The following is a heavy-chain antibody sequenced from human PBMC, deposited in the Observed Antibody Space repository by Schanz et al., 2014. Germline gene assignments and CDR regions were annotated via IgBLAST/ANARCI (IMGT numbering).Heavy chain of an antibody. D-gene: IGHD3-3*01. CDR2: ISVYTGNT. J-gene: IGHJ4*02. Sequence: QVQLVQSGAEVKKPGASVKVSCTASGFNFNNYDINWVRQATGQGLEWVGWISVYTGNTKYGQKVQGRVTMTADTSTNTAYMELRSLRSDDTAVYYCARDRRFFDRDDLYYFDSWGQGTLGTVSS. CDR1: GFNFNNYD. CDR3: ARDRRFFDRDDLYYFDS. V-gene: IGHV1-18*04.